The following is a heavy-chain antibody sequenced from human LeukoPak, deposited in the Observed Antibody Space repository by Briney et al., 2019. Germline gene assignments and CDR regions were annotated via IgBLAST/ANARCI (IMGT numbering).Heavy chain of an antibody. V-gene: IGHV4-30-2*05. CDR1: GGSINSGGYS. CDR2: IYHSGST. Sequence: IPSQTLSLTCAVSGGSINSGGYSWTWIRQPPGKGLEWIGYIYHSGSTYYNPSLKSRVNISLDTSKNHFSLNLRSVTVADTAVYFCARGYCTNGICYGAFDVWGQGTGVTVSS. J-gene: IGHJ3*01. CDR3: ARGYCTNGICYGAFDV. D-gene: IGHD2-8*01.